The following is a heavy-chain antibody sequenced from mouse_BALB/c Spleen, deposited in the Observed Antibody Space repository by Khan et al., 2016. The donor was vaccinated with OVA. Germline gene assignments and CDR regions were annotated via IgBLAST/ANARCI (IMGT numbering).Heavy chain of an antibody. V-gene: IGHV1-9*01. J-gene: IGHJ4*01. CDR3: ARYLYYGNYGAMDY. CDR1: GYTFSSYW. CDR2: ILPGSGST. Sequence: QVQLKQSGAELMKPGASVKISCKATGYTFSSYWIEWVKQRPGHGLEWIGEILPGSGSTNYNEKFKGKATFTADTSSNTAYMQLSSLTSEDSAVYYCARYLYYGNYGAMDYWGQGTSVTVSS. D-gene: IGHD2-1*01.